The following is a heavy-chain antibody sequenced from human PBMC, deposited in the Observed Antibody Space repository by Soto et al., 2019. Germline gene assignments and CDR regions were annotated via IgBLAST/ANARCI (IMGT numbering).Heavy chain of an antibody. CDR1: GFTFSSYG. V-gene: IGHV3-30*18. CDR2: ISYDGSNK. D-gene: IGHD6-19*01. J-gene: IGHJ4*02. Sequence: GGSLRLSCAASGFTFSSYGMHWVRQAPGKGLEWVAVISYDGSNKYYADSVKGRFTISRDNSKNTLYLQMNSLRAEDTAVYYCAKGTCSSGWYCNYWGQGTLVTVSS. CDR3: AKGTCSSGWYCNY.